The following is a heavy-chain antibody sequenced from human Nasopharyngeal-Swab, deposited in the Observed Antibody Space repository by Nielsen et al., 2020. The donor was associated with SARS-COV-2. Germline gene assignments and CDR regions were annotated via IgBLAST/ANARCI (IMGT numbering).Heavy chain of an antibody. V-gene: IGHV3-21*01. CDR3: ARDLGGSVPAAMGAFDI. CDR2: ISSSSSYI. D-gene: IGHD2-2*01. J-gene: IGHJ3*02. Sequence: WIRQPPGKGLEWVSSISSSSSYIYYADSVKGRFTISRDNAKNSLYLQMNSLRAEDTAVYYCARDLGGSVPAAMGAFDIWGQGTMVTVSS.